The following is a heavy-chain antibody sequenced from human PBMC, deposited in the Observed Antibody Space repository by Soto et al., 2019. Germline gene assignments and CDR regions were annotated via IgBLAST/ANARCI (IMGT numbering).Heavy chain of an antibody. V-gene: IGHV4-31*03. J-gene: IGHJ4*02. CDR3: ARGPRSSGAAPPGLDY. CDR1: GGSISSGAYY. CDR2: IYFSGST. D-gene: IGHD6-6*01. Sequence: QVQLQESGPGLLKPSQTLSLTCTVSGGSISSGAYYWSWIRQHPGKGLEWIGYIYFSGSTNYNPSLKSRVTISVDTSKNQFSLKLSSVTAADTAVYYCARGPRSSGAAPPGLDYWGQGTLVTVSS.